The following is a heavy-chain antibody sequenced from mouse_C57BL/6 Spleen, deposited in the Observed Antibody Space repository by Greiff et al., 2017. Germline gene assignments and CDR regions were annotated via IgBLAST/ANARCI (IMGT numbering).Heavy chain of an antibody. CDR2: INPNNGGT. D-gene: IGHD1-1*01. V-gene: IGHV1-22*01. CDR1: GYTFTDYN. Sequence: VQLQQSGPELVKPGASVKMSCKASGYTFTDYNMHWVKQSHGKSLEWIGYINPNNGGTSYNQKFKGKATLTVNKSSSTAYMELRSLTSEDSAVYYCARAPYYYGSSLYYFDYWGQGTTLTVSS. CDR3: ARAPYYYGSSLYYFDY. J-gene: IGHJ2*01.